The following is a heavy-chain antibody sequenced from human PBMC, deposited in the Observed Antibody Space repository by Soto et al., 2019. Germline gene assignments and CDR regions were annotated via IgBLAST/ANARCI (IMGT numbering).Heavy chain of an antibody. V-gene: IGHV3-9*01. J-gene: IGHJ4*02. Sequence: EVQLVESGGGLVQPGRSLRLSCAASGFTFDDYAMHWVRQAPGKGLEWVSGISWNSGSIGYADSVKGRFTISRDNAKNSLYLQMNSLRAEDTALYYCAKDLAAAGVYYFDYWGLGTLVTVSS. CDR3: AKDLAAAGVYYFDY. D-gene: IGHD6-13*01. CDR2: ISWNSGSI. CDR1: GFTFDDYA.